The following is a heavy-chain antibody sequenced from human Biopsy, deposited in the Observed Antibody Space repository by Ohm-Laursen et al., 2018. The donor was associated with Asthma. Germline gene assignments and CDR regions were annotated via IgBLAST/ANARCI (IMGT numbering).Heavy chain of an antibody. D-gene: IGHD6-13*01. CDR1: GGSISNSNYY. V-gene: IGHV4-39*01. CDR3: VRGSSSWHHGPFHYYYGLDV. CDR2: LHYSGSPYYT. Sequence: TLSLTCTVSGGSISNSNYYWGWIRQSPGKGLEWIGSLHYSGSPYYTYYNPSLESRVTVSADTSKNQFSLKLTSVTAADTAVYYCVRGSSSWHHGPFHYYYGLDVWGQGTTATVSS. J-gene: IGHJ6*02.